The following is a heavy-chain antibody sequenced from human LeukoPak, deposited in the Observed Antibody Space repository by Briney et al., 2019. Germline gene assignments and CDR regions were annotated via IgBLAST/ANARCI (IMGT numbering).Heavy chain of an antibody. CDR1: GYTFTGNY. J-gene: IGHJ4*02. Sequence: ASVKVSCKASGYTFTGNYMRWVRHAPGQGLEWMGWINPNSGGTNYAQKFQGRVTMTRDTAISTAYMELSRLRSDDTAVYYCARDPSQYYFDFWGQGTLVTVSS. D-gene: IGHD4-11*01. CDR3: ARDPSQYYFDF. V-gene: IGHV1-2*02. CDR2: INPNSGGT.